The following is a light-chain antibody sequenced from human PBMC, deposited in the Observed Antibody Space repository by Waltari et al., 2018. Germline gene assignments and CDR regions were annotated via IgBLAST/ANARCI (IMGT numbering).Light chain of an antibody. CDR3: QHYENWPHT. V-gene: IGKV3-15*01. CDR1: QSVDSH. Sequence: EIVMTQSTATLSVSPGERATSSCRASQSVDSHVAWYKQEPGQAPRLLIYVASTRATDIPARFSGSGSGTEFTLTISSLQSEDSGVYYCQHYENWPHTFGGGTKVEIK. J-gene: IGKJ4*01. CDR2: VAS.